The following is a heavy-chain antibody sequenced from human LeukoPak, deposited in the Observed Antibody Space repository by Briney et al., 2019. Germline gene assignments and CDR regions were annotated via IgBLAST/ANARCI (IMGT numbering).Heavy chain of an antibody. Sequence: PGGSLRLSCAASGFTFRSYSMHWVRQAPGKGLEYVSAISSNGGSTYYADSVKGRFTISRDNSKNTLYLQMSSLRAEDTAVYYCVKDYDILTGYFDYWGQGTLVTVSS. V-gene: IGHV3-64D*06. D-gene: IGHD3-9*01. CDR2: ISSNGGST. J-gene: IGHJ4*02. CDR1: GFTFRSYS. CDR3: VKDYDILTGYFDY.